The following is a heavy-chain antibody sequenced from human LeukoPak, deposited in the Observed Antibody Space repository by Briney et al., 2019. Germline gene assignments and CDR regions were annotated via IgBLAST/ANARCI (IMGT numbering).Heavy chain of an antibody. J-gene: IGHJ5*02. Sequence: PGGSLRLSCAASGFTFSSYAMHWVRQAPGKGLEYVSAISSNGGSTYYANSVKGRFTISRDNAKNSLNLQMNSLRAEDTAVYYCATSSNAPGNHWGQGTLVTVSS. CDR3: ATSSNAPGNH. CDR2: ISSNGGST. V-gene: IGHV3-64*01. CDR1: GFTFSSYA. D-gene: IGHD2-2*01.